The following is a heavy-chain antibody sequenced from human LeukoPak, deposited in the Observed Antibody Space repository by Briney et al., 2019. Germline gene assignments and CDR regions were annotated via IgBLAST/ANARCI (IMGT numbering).Heavy chain of an antibody. CDR2: INHSGNT. Sequence: PSETLSLTCAVYGGSFSGYYWSWIRQPPGKGLEWIGEINHSGNTNYNPSLKSRVTISVDTSKNQFSLKLSSVTAADTAVYYCARAAARVSGWYTWGQGTLVTVSS. V-gene: IGHV4-34*01. J-gene: IGHJ4*02. CDR3: ARAAARVSGWYT. D-gene: IGHD6-19*01. CDR1: GGSFSGYY.